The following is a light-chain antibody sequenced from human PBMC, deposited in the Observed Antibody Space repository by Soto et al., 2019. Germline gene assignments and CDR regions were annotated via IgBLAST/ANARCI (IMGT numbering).Light chain of an antibody. Sequence: QLVLTQPPLVSGAPGQRVTISCTGSSSNIGAGYDVHWYQQLPGTAPKLLIYGNSNRPSGVPDRFSGSKSGTSASLAITGLQAEDEADYYCQSYDSSLSVVFGGGTKVTVL. J-gene: IGLJ2*01. CDR3: QSYDSSLSVV. V-gene: IGLV1-40*01. CDR2: GNS. CDR1: SSNIGAGYD.